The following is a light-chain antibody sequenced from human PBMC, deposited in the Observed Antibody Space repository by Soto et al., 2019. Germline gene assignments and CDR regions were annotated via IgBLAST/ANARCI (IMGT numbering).Light chain of an antibody. CDR3: AAWDESLNGWRI. J-gene: IGLJ1*01. V-gene: IGLV1-44*01. CDR1: TSNIGTNI. CDR2: GND. Sequence: QSGLSQPPSASGTPGQRVTISCSGSTSNIGTNIVNWYQQFPGTAPRLLIFGNDQRPSGVPDRFSGSKSGTSASLTISGLQFEDEAFYYCAAWDESLNGWRIFGTGTKVTVL.